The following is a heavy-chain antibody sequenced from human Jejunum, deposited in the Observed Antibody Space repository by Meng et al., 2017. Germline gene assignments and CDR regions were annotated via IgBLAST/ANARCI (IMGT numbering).Heavy chain of an antibody. V-gene: IGHV1-2*06. Sequence: ASVKVSCKASGYTFTGYYMHWVRQAPGQGLEWMGRINPNSGATNYAQKFQGTVTMTRDTSISTAYMELSRLTSDDTAVYYCARDYYNWNDDYYFDSWGQGTLVTVSS. J-gene: IGHJ4*02. D-gene: IGHD1-1*01. CDR3: ARDYYNWNDDYYFDS. CDR2: INPNSGAT. CDR1: GYTFTGYY.